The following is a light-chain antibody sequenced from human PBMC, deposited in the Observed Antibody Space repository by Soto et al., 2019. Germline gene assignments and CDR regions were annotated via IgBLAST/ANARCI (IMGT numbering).Light chain of an antibody. CDR1: SSDVGAYNY. CDR2: EVT. CDR3: TSYVGNDIWV. Sequence: QSALTQPPCASGSPGQSVTISCTGTSSDVGAYNYVSWYQQYPGKAPKLMIYEVTKRPSGVPDRFSGSKSGNTASLTVSGLQAEDEADYYCTSYVGNDIWVFGGGTKLTV. J-gene: IGLJ3*02. V-gene: IGLV2-8*01.